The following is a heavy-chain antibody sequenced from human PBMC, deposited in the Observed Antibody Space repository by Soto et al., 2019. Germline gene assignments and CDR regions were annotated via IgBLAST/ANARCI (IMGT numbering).Heavy chain of an antibody. CDR1: GYTFTSYG. CDR2: ISAYNGNT. Sequence: ASVKVSCKASGYTFTSYGISWVRQAPGQGLEWMGWISAYNGNTNYAQKLQGRVTMTTDTSTSTAYMELRSLRSDDTAVYYCASEADLAVAGYYYYYGMDVWGQGTTVTVSS. J-gene: IGHJ6*02. D-gene: IGHD6-19*01. V-gene: IGHV1-18*04. CDR3: ASEADLAVAGYYYYYGMDV.